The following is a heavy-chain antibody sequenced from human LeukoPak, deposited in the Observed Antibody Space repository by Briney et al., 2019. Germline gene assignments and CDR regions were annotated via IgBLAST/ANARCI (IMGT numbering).Heavy chain of an antibody. CDR2: IRSKTEGETK. Sequence: GGSLRLSCAVSRITFRNAWMSWVRQAPGKGLEWVARIRSKTEGETKEYAASVKGRFTISRDDSRSRLYLQMNSLKTQDTAVYYCATGVVTGTSRWGQGTLVTVSS. V-gene: IGHV3-15*01. CDR1: RITFRNAW. J-gene: IGHJ4*02. D-gene: IGHD1-1*01. CDR3: ATGVVTGTSR.